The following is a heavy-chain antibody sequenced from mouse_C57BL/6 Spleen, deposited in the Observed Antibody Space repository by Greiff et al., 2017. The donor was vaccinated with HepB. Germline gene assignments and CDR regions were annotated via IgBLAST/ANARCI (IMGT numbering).Heavy chain of an antibody. D-gene: IGHD3-2*02. CDR3: ARGDSSGYGGFAY. J-gene: IGHJ3*01. CDR1: GYTFTSYT. CDR2: LNPSSGYT. V-gene: IGHV1-4*01. Sequence: QVQLQQSGAELARPGASVKMSCKASGYTFTSYTMHWVKQRPGQGLEWIGYLNPSSGYTKYNQKFKDKATLTADKSSSTAYMQLSSLTSEDSAVYYCARGDSSGYGGFAYWGQGTLVTVSA.